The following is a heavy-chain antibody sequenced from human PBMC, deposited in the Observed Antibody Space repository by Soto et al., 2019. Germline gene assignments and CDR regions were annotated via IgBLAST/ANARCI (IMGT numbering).Heavy chain of an antibody. Sequence: PSETLSLTCTASGGSVSSGSYYWSWIRQPPGKGLEWIGYINHSGSTNYNPSLKSRVTISVDTSKNQFSLKLSSVTAADTAVYYCARVWVTGTTVSAFDIWGQGTMVTVSS. J-gene: IGHJ3*02. CDR3: ARVWVTGTTVSAFDI. CDR2: INHSGST. V-gene: IGHV4-61*01. CDR1: GGSVSSGSYY. D-gene: IGHD1-20*01.